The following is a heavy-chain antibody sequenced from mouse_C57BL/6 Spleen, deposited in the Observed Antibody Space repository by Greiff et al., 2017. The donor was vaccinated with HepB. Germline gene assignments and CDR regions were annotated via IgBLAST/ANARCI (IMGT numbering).Heavy chain of an antibody. V-gene: IGHV1-42*01. CDR3: ARWASSGDY. D-gene: IGHD3-1*01. J-gene: IGHJ2*01. Sequence: VQLQQSGPELVKPGASVKISCKASGYSFTGYYMNWVKQSPEKSLEWIGEINPSTGGTTYNQKFKAKATLTVDKSSSTAYMQLKSLTSEDSAVYYCARWASSGDYWGQGTTLTVSS. CDR1: GYSFTGYY. CDR2: INPSTGGT.